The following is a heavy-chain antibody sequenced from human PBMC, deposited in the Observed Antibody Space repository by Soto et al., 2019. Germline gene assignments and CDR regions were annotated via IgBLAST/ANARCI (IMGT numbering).Heavy chain of an antibody. CDR3: AHSVVAGLGYYFDY. V-gene: IGHV2-5*02. CDR1: GFSLSSTRVA. D-gene: IGHD6-19*01. CDR2: IYWDDDK. J-gene: IGHJ4*02. Sequence: QITLKESGPTLVKPTQALTLTCTFSGFSLSSTRVAMGWIRQPPGKALEWLALIYWDDDKRYSPFLKSRLTIIKDTSKNQVVLTMPTMDPVDTATYYCAHSVVAGLGYYFDYWGQGTLVTVSS.